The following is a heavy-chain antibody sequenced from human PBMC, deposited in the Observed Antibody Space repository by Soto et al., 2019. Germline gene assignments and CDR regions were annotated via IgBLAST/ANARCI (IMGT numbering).Heavy chain of an antibody. CDR3: AKDLSGSYLPPLWWY. Sequence: GGSLRLSCAASGFTFSSYAMSWVRQAPGKGLEWVSAISGSGGSTYYADSVKGRFTISRDNSKNTLYLQMNSLRAEDTAVFYCAKDLSGSYLPPLWWYWGQGTLVTVSS. J-gene: IGHJ4*02. CDR2: ISGSGGST. CDR1: GFTFSSYA. V-gene: IGHV3-23*01. D-gene: IGHD1-26*01.